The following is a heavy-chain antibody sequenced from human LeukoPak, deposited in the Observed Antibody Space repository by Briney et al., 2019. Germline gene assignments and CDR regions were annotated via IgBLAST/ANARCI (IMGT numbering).Heavy chain of an antibody. CDR1: GYTFTSYA. Sequence: ASVKVSCKASGYTFTSYAMHWVRQAPGQRLEWMGWINAGNGNTKYSQEFQGRVTITRDTSASTAYMELSSLRSEDTAVYYCARIAEDYYDSSGYGYFQHWGQGTLVTVSS. V-gene: IGHV1-3*03. J-gene: IGHJ1*01. D-gene: IGHD3-22*01. CDR2: INAGNGNT. CDR3: ARIAEDYYDSSGYGYFQH.